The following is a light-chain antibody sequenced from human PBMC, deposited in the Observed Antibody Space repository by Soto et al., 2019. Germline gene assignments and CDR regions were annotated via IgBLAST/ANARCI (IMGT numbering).Light chain of an antibody. CDR2: DAS. J-gene: IGKJ5*01. Sequence: EIVMTQSPATLSVSPGDSATISCRASQSVSRNLAWHQQKPGQAPRLIMYDASTRATGISARFSGSWSGTECTLTISSLQSEDVAVYYCQQYHNWPITFVQGTRLEIK. CDR3: QQYHNWPIT. CDR1: QSVSRN. V-gene: IGKV3-15*01.